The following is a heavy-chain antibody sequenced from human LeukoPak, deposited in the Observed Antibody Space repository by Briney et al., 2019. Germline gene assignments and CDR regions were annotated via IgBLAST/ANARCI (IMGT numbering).Heavy chain of an antibody. Sequence: PGGSLRLSCAASGFTFSSYGMHWVRQAPGKGLEWVAVIWYDGSNKYYADSVKGRFNISRDNSKNTLYLQMNSLRAEDTAVYYCAKEYSSGWYYFDYWGQGTLVTVSS. CDR2: IWYDGSNK. D-gene: IGHD6-19*01. CDR3: AKEYSSGWYYFDY. CDR1: GFTFSSYG. V-gene: IGHV3-33*06. J-gene: IGHJ4*02.